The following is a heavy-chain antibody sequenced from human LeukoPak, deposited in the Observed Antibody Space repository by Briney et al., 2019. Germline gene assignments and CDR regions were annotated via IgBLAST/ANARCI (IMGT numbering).Heavy chain of an antibody. CDR3: ARPYYYDSRIDP. D-gene: IGHD3-22*01. Sequence: SQTLSLTCTVSGGSISSGDYYWSWIRQPPWKGLDGIAYMYYSGSTYYNPSLKSRGTRSADTSKKHLSLKLSSVTAADTAVYYCARPYYYDSRIDPWGQGILVTVSS. J-gene: IGHJ5*02. V-gene: IGHV4-30-4*01. CDR1: GGSISSGDYY. CDR2: MYYSGST.